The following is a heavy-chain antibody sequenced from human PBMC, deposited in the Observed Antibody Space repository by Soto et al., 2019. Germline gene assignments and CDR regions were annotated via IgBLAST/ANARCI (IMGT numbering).Heavy chain of an antibody. CDR1: GYTFTSYA. CDR3: ARDGHTMVGYRQGDYYYYGMDV. D-gene: IGHD6-13*01. V-gene: IGHV1-3*01. J-gene: IGHJ6*02. Sequence: EASVKVSCKASGYTFTSYAMHWVRQAPGQRLEWVGWINAGNGNTKYSQKFQGRVTITRDTSASTAYMELSSLRSEDTAVYYCARDGHTMVGYRQGDYYYYGMDVWGQGTTVTVSS. CDR2: INAGNGNT.